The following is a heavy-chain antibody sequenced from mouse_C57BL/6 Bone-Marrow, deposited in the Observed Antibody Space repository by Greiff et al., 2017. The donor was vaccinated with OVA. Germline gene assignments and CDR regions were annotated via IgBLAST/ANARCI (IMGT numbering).Heavy chain of an antibody. CDR2: INPGSGGT. Sequence: VKLMESGAELVRPGTSVKVSCKASGYAFTNYLIEWVKQRPGQGLEWIGVINPGSGGTNYNEKCKGKATLTADKSSSTAYMQLSSLTSEDSAVYFCATRSYYFDYWGQGTTLTVSS. CDR3: ATRSYYFDY. CDR1: GYAFTNYL. V-gene: IGHV1-54*01. J-gene: IGHJ2*01.